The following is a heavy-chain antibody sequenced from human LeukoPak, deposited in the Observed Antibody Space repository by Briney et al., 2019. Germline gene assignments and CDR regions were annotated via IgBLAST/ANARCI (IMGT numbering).Heavy chain of an antibody. Sequence: GGSLRLSCAASGFTVSSNYMSWVRQAPGKGLEWVSVIYSGGSTYYADSVKGRFTISRDNSKNTLYLQMNSLRAEDTAVYYCARWGSNMAREKGDHWGQGTLVTVSS. V-gene: IGHV3-53*01. J-gene: IGHJ4*02. CDR2: IYSGGST. CDR3: ARWGSNMAREKGDH. D-gene: IGHD3-10*01. CDR1: GFTVSSNY.